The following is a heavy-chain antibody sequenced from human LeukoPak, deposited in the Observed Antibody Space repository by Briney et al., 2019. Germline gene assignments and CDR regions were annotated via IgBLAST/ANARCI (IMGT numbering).Heavy chain of an antibody. J-gene: IGHJ6*02. CDR3: ARGSIQSYYYGMDV. Sequence: PGGSLRLSCAASGFTVSSNYMSWVRQAPGKGLEWVSVIYSGGSTYYADSVKGRFTIYRDNSKNTLYLLMNSMRADDTAVYYCARGSIQSYYYGMDVWGQGTTVTVPS. CDR2: IYSGGST. V-gene: IGHV3-53*01. CDR1: GFTVSSNY. D-gene: IGHD2-2*02.